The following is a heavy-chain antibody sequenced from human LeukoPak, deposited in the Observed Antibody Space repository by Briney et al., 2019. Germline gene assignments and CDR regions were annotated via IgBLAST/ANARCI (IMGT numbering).Heavy chain of an antibody. Sequence: SETLSLTCAVYGGSFSGYSWIWIRQPPAKGMGWIGESNHSGSTNYNPSLKSRVTISVDTSKNQFSLKLSSVTAADTAVYYCARGRHKRPLTYSSGWPNDYWGQGTLVTVSS. CDR3: ARGRHKRPLTYSSGWPNDY. CDR1: GGSFSGYS. D-gene: IGHD6-19*01. V-gene: IGHV4-34*01. CDR2: SNHSGST. J-gene: IGHJ4*02.